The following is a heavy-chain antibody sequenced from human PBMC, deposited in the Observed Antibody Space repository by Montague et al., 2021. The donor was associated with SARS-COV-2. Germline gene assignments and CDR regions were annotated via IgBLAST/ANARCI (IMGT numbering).Heavy chain of an antibody. J-gene: IGHJ4*01. V-gene: IGHV2-70*01. D-gene: IGHD3-9*01. Sequence: PALVKPTQTLTLTCTFSGFSLSTSGMCVSWIRQPPGKALEWLALIDWDDDKYYSTSLKTRLTISKDTSKNRVVLTMTNMDPVDTATYYCARIPYDILTGYYSGFDYWGHGTLVTVSS. CDR1: GFSLSTSGMC. CDR2: IDWDDDK. CDR3: ARIPYDILTGYYSGFDY.